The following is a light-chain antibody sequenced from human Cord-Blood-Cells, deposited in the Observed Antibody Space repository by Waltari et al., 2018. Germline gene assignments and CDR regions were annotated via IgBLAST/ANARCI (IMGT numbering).Light chain of an antibody. J-gene: IGLJ2*01. V-gene: IGLV3-1*01. CDR1: KLGDKY. CDR3: QAWDSSTVV. CDR2: QDS. Sequence: SYELTQPPSVSVSPGRTASITCYGDKLGDKYACWYQQKPGQSPVLVIYQDSKRPSGIPERLSGSNSGNTATLTISGTQAMDEADYYCQAWDSSTVVFGGGTKLTVL.